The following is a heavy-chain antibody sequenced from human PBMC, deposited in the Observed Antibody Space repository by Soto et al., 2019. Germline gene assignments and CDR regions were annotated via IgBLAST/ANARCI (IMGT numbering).Heavy chain of an antibody. Sequence: QVQLVQSGAEVKNPGASVKVSCKASGHTFTSYDINWVRQATGQGLEWMGWMNPNSGNTGYAQKFQGRVTMTRNTSISTAYMELSSLRSEDTAVYYCARERSSSKRFDPWGQGTLVTVSS. CDR1: GHTFTSYD. D-gene: IGHD3-16*02. CDR3: ARERSSSKRFDP. V-gene: IGHV1-8*01. CDR2: MNPNSGNT. J-gene: IGHJ5*02.